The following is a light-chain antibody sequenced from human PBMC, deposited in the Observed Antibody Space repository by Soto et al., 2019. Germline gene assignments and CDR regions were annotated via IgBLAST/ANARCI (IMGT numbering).Light chain of an antibody. CDR3: QQYINWPLT. V-gene: IGKV3-15*01. J-gene: IGKJ4*01. Sequence: EIVMTQSPATLSVSPGERATLSCRASQSVSNNFAWYQQKPGQAPRLLLYGASTRATGIPARFTGSGSGTEFTLTISSLQSEDSAVYYCQQYINWPLTFGGGTRVEIK. CDR2: GAS. CDR1: QSVSNN.